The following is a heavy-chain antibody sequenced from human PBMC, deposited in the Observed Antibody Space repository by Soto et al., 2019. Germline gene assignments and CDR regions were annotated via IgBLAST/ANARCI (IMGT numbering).Heavy chain of an antibody. Sequence: SETLSITCAVYVWSFSFYYLTWIRQPPVKGLEWIGEINHSGNTNYNPSLKSRVTISLDMSKNQFSLKLRSVTAADTAVYYCARGFHSSALFSRYTKFDNWGQGTLVTVSS. CDR2: INHSGNT. CDR1: VWSFSFYY. D-gene: IGHD6-6*01. J-gene: IGHJ4*02. V-gene: IGHV4-34*01. CDR3: ARGFHSSALFSRYTKFDN.